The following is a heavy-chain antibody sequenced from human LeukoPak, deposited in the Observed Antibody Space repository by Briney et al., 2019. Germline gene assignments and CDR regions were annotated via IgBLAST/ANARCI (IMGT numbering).Heavy chain of an antibody. Sequence: GGSLRLSCAASGFTFSDYYMGWIRQAPGKGLEWVSYISGSGTTIFSADSLKGRFTISRDNAKNSLYLQMSSLRAEDTAVYYCARRTGHSYFDYCGQGTLVTVSS. CDR1: GFTFSDYY. D-gene: IGHD1-14*01. J-gene: IGHJ4*02. CDR3: ARRTGHSYFDY. V-gene: IGHV3-11*01. CDR2: ISGSGTTI.